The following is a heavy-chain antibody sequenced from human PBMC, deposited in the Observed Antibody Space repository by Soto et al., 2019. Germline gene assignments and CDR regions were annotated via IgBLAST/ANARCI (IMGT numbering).Heavy chain of an antibody. Sequence: GASVKVSCKASGYTFTSYYMHWVRQAPGQGLEWMGIINPSGGSTSYAQKFQGRVTMTRDTSTSTVYMELSSLRSEDTAVYYCARDSSRRPYSSSSIPYSLVWFDPWGQGTLVTVSS. CDR3: ARDSSRRPYSSSSIPYSLVWFDP. D-gene: IGHD6-6*01. V-gene: IGHV1-46*01. J-gene: IGHJ5*02. CDR1: GYTFTSYY. CDR2: INPSGGST.